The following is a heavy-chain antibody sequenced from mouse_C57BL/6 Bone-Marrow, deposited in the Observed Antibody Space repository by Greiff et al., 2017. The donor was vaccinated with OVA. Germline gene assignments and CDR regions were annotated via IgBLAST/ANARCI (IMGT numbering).Heavy chain of an antibody. D-gene: IGHD2-4*01. CDR2: IWRGGST. Sequence: VQRVESGPGLVQPSQSLSITCTVSGFSLTSYGVHWVRQSPGKGLEWLGVIWRGGSTDYNAAFMSRLSITKDNSKSQVFFKMNILQANDTAIYYCAKIYDYGFAYWGQGTLVTVSA. J-gene: IGHJ3*01. CDR1: GFSLTSYG. CDR3: AKIYDYGFAY. V-gene: IGHV2-5*01.